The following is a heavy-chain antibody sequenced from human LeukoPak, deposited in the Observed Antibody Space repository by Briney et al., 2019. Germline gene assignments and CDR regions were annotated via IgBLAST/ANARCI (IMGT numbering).Heavy chain of an antibody. D-gene: IGHD5-18*01. V-gene: IGHV3-7*01. CDR3: ARAERGYSFYYYYMDV. CDR1: GFTFSSYW. J-gene: IGHJ6*03. Sequence: GGSLRLSCAASGFTFSSYWMTWVRQAPGTGLEWVANVKQDGSGKYYMDSVKGRFTISRDNAKNSLYLQMHSLRAEDTAVYYCARAERGYSFYYYYMDVWGKGTTVTVSS. CDR2: VKQDGSGK.